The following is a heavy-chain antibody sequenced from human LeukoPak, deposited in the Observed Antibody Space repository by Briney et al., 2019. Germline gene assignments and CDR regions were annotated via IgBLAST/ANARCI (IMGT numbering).Heavy chain of an antibody. V-gene: IGHV3-30*02. CDR1: GFTFSSYS. Sequence: GGSLRLSCAASGFTFSSYSMNWVRQAPGKGLEWVAFIRYDGSNKYYADSVKGRFTISRDNSKNTLYLQMNSLRAEDTAVYYCAKEGEYSSSSIFYWGQGTLVTVSS. D-gene: IGHD6-6*01. J-gene: IGHJ4*02. CDR2: IRYDGSNK. CDR3: AKEGEYSSSSIFY.